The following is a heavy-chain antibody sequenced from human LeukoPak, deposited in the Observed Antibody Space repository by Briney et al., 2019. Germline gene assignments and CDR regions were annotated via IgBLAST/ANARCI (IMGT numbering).Heavy chain of an antibody. CDR2: INPNSGGT. V-gene: IGHV1-2*02. Sequence: GASVKVSCEASGYTFTGYYMHWVRQAPGQGLEWMGWINPNSGGTNYAQKFQGRVTMTRDTSISTAYMELSRLRSDDTAVYYCARDSSGYYLRDFDYWGQGTLVTVSS. CDR1: GYTFTGYY. CDR3: ARDSSGYYLRDFDY. J-gene: IGHJ4*02. D-gene: IGHD3-22*01.